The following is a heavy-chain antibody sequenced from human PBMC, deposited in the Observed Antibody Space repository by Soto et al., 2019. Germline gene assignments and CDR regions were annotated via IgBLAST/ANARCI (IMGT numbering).Heavy chain of an antibody. CDR3: ALSWYSYYSDL. CDR2: IWYDGSDK. Sequence: GGSLRLSCAASGFTFSSYGMHWVRQAPGKGLEWVAVIWYDGSDKYYADSVKGRFTISRDNSKNTLYLQMNSLRAEDTAVYYCALSWYSYYSDLWGKGTLVTVSS. CDR1: GFTFSSYG. J-gene: IGHJ4*02. V-gene: IGHV3-33*08. D-gene: IGHD1-1*01.